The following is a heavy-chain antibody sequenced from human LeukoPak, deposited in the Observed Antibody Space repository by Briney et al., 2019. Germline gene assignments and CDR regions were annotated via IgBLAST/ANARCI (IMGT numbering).Heavy chain of an antibody. Sequence: GGSLRLSCAASGFTFSSYWMHWVRQAPGKGLVWVSRINTDGSSANYADSVRGRITISRDNAKNTLYLQMNSLRAEDTAVYYCATGPEYDYWGQGTLVTVSS. CDR1: GFTFSSYW. D-gene: IGHD1-1*01. V-gene: IGHV3-74*01. CDR3: ATGPEYDY. J-gene: IGHJ4*02. CDR2: INTDGSSA.